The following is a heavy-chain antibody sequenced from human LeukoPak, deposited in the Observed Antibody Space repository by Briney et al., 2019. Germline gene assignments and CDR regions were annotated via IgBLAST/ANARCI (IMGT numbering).Heavy chain of an antibody. Sequence: PSETLSLTCTVSGGSISSSSYYWGWIRQPPGKGLEWIGEISHSGSTNYNPSLKSRVTISVDTSKNQFSLKLSSVTAADTAVYYCASVKICSGWFGPRSGFDYWGQGTLVTVSS. CDR3: ASVKICSGWFGPRSGFDY. D-gene: IGHD6-19*01. J-gene: IGHJ4*02. CDR1: GGSISSSSYY. CDR2: ISHSGST. V-gene: IGHV4-39*07.